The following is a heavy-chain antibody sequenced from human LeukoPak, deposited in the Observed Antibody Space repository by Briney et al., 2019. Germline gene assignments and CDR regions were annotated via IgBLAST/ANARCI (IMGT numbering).Heavy chain of an antibody. Sequence: SETLSLTCSVSGGSISNYYWSWIRQPAGKGLEWIGRIYPSGSTNYNPSLKSRVTMSVDTSKNQFSLRLTSVTAADTAVYHCARVGVTYPDAFDIWGQGTMVTVSS. CDR3: ARVGVTYPDAFDI. V-gene: IGHV4-4*07. D-gene: IGHD2-21*02. CDR2: IYPSGST. CDR1: GGSISNYY. J-gene: IGHJ3*02.